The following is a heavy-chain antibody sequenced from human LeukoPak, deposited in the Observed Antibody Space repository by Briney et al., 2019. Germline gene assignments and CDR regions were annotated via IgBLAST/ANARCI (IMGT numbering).Heavy chain of an antibody. Sequence: PGGSLRLSCAASGFTFSSYEMNWVRQAPGKGLEWVSYISSSGSTIYYADHVKGRFTISRDNAKISLYLQMNSQRAKDTAVYYCAELGISKIGGVWGTGTTVTISS. CDR3: AELGISKIGGV. D-gene: IGHD3-10*02. V-gene: IGHV3-48*03. CDR2: ISSSGSTI. J-gene: IGHJ6*04. CDR1: GFTFSSYE.